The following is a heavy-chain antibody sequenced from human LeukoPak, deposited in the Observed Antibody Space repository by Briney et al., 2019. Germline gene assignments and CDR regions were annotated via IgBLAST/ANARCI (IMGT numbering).Heavy chain of an antibody. CDR3: ARGRPAAGTYYYYYYYMDV. CDR1: GGSISSSSYY. V-gene: IGHV4-39*07. J-gene: IGHJ6*03. D-gene: IGHD6-13*01. CDR2: IYYSGST. Sequence: SETLSLTCTVSGGSISSSSYYWGWIRQPPGKGLEWIGSIYYSGSTYYNPSLKSRVTISVDTSKNQFSLKLSSVTAADTAVYYCARGRPAAGTYYYYYYYMDVWGKGTTVTISS.